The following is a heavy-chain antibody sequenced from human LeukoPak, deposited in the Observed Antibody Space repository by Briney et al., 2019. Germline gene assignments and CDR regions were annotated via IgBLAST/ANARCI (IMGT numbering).Heavy chain of an antibody. CDR1: GFTVSSNY. J-gene: IGHJ6*03. Sequence: GGSLRLSCAASGFTVSSNYMSWVRQAPGKGLEWVSVIYSGGSTYYADSVKGRFTISRDNSKNTLYLQMNSLRAEDTAVYYCARDSAVSGGSGSFYYYYYYMDVWGKGTTVTISS. CDR3: ARDSAVSGGSGSFYYYYYYMDV. V-gene: IGHV3-66*01. CDR2: IYSGGST. D-gene: IGHD3-10*01.